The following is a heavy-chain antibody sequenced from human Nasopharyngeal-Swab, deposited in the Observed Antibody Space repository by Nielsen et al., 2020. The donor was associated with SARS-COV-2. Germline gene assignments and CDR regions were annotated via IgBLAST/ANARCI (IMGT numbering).Heavy chain of an antibody. J-gene: IGHJ4*02. D-gene: IGHD5-18*01. V-gene: IGHV3-30-3*01. CDR3: ARAGGGYSYADY. CDR1: GFTFSSYA. CDR2: ISYDGSNK. Sequence: GGSLRLSCAASGFTFSSYAIHWVRQAPGKGLEWVAVISYDGSNKYYADSAKGRFTISRDNSRNTLYLQMNSLRAEDTAVYYCARAGGGYSYADYWGQGTLVTVSS.